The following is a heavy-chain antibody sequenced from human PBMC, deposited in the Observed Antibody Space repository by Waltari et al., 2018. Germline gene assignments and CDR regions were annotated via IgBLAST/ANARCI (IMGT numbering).Heavy chain of an antibody. Sequence: QVQLVQSGAEVKKPGASVKVSCKASGSPFTSYGISWVRQAPGQGLEWMGWINTNTGNPTYAQGFTGRFVFSLDTSVSTAYLQISSLKAEDTAVYYCARVSGGSYPPHFDYWGQGTLVTVSS. V-gene: IGHV7-4-1*02. CDR1: GSPFTSYG. CDR3: ARVSGGSYPPHFDY. J-gene: IGHJ4*02. D-gene: IGHD3-10*01. CDR2: INTNTGNP.